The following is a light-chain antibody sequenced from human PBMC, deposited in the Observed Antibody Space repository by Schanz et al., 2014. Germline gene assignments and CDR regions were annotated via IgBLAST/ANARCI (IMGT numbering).Light chain of an antibody. Sequence: QSALTQPPSASGSPGQSVTISCTGTSSDVGGYNYVSWYQQHPGKAPKLMIYEVSKRPSGVPDRFSGSKSATSASLAISGLRSEDEADYYCAAWDDSLGVVFGGGTKLTVL. CDR2: EVS. CDR3: AAWDDSLGVV. CDR1: SSDVGGYNY. V-gene: IGLV2-8*01. J-gene: IGLJ2*01.